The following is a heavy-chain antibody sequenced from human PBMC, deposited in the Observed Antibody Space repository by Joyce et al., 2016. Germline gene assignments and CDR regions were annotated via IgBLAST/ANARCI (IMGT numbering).Heavy chain of an antibody. J-gene: IGHJ6*02. D-gene: IGHD2-21*01. V-gene: IGHV3-21*02. CDR3: ARGGLVYDYSMDV. CDR1: GFMFSTSS. CDR2: ISGDRRFI. Sequence: EVQLVESGGGLVKPGGSLKISCAASGFMFSTSSMSWFRQAPGKGLDGFSAISGDRRFIFHADSVRGRFTVSRDNAENSLYLQMKSLRVEDTAVYFCARGGLVYDYSMDVWGQGTTVIVSS.